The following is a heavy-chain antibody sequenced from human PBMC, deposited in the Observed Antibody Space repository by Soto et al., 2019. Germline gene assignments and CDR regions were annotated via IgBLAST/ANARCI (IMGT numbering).Heavy chain of an antibody. CDR1: GFTFRNHA. Sequence: GGSLRLSCAASGFTFRNHAMHWVRQAPGKGVEWVGLIWYDGTSKYYADSVKGRFTISRDNSKNTLYLEMNSLRVEDTASYYRARDQGAVIIKDPWGQGTLVTVSS. J-gene: IGHJ5*02. CDR3: ARDQGAVIIKDP. V-gene: IGHV3-33*08. CDR2: IWYDGTSK.